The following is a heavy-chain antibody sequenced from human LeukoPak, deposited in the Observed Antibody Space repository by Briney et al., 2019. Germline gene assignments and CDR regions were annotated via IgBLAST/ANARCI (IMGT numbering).Heavy chain of an antibody. V-gene: IGHV3-30-3*01. Sequence: PGRSLRLSCAASGFTSSSYAMHWVRQAPGKGLEWVAVISYDGSNKYYADSVKGRFTISRDNSKNTLYLQMNSLRAEDTAVYYCARRGGGGRSDALDIWGQGTMVTVSS. CDR2: ISYDGSNK. J-gene: IGHJ3*02. D-gene: IGHD2-21*01. CDR1: GFTSSSYA. CDR3: ARRGGGGRSDALDI.